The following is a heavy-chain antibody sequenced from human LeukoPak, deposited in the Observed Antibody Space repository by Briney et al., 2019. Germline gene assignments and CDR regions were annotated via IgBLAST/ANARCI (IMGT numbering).Heavy chain of an antibody. CDR3: ARPNFLGPSDWFDP. CDR1: GGSISSGSGNYY. V-gene: IGHV4-61*09. D-gene: IGHD2/OR15-2a*01. Sequence: SETLSLTCTVSGGSISSGSGNYYWTRIRQPAGKGLEWIGHIFSSGRTNYKPSLKSRVTISVGTSKNQFSLNLKSVTAADTAVYYCARPNFLGPSDWFDPWGQGALVTVSS. CDR2: IFSSGRT. J-gene: IGHJ5*02.